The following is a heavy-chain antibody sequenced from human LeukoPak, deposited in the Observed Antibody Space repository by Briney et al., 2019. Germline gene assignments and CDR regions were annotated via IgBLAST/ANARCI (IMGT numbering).Heavy chain of an antibody. CDR2: INPSSGAT. Sequence: ASVKVSYKASGYTFTAYYMHWVRQAPGQGLEWMGWINPSSGATYYEQKFQGRVTMTRDPSISTAYMEVSRLRSDDSAVYYCARYMAAAGTFDYWGQGTLVTVSS. CDR3: ARYMAAAGTFDY. V-gene: IGHV1-2*02. J-gene: IGHJ4*02. D-gene: IGHD6-13*01. CDR1: GYTFTAYY.